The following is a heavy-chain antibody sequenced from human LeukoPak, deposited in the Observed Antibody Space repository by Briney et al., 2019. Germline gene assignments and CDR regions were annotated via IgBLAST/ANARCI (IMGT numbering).Heavy chain of an antibody. J-gene: IGHJ6*02. CDR3: ARGIVVVPAAIFRYYYGMDV. Sequence: MASETLSLTCTVSGGSISSYYWSWIRQPPGKGLEWIGYIYYSGSTNYNPSLKSRVTISVDTSKNQFSLKLSSVTAADTAVYYCARGIVVVPAAIFRYYYGMDVWGQGTTVTVSS. V-gene: IGHV4-59*01. CDR2: IYYSGST. CDR1: GGSISSYY. D-gene: IGHD2-2*01.